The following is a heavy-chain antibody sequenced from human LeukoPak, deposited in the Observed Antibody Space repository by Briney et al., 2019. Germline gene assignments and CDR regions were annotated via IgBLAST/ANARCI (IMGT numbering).Heavy chain of an antibody. V-gene: IGHV1-8*01. CDR2: MNPNSGNT. CDR3: ARGQGTGYSSGWDYYYMDV. J-gene: IGHJ6*03. D-gene: IGHD6-19*01. CDR1: VYTFTSYD. Sequence: ASVKVSCKASVYTFTSYDINWVRQATGQGLEWMGWMNPNSGNTGYAQKFQGRVTMTRNTSISTAYMELSSLRSEDTAVYYCARGQGTGYSSGWDYYYMDVWGKGTTVTVSS.